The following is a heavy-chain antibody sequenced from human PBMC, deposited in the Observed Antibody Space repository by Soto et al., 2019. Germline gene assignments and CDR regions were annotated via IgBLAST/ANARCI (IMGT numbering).Heavy chain of an antibody. CDR3: AKPAAGAYYYYGMDV. V-gene: IGHV3-30*18. J-gene: IGHJ6*02. CDR2: ISYDGSNK. D-gene: IGHD6-13*01. CDR1: GFTFSSYG. Sequence: QVQLVESGGGVVQPGRSLRLSCAASGFTFSSYGMHWVRQAPGKGLEWVAVISYDGSNKYYADSVKGRFTISRDNSKNTLYLQMNSLRAEDTAVYYCAKPAAGAYYYYGMDVWGQGTTVTVSS.